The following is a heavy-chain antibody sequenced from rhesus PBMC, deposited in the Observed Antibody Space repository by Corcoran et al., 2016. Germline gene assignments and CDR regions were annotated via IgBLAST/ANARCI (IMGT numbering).Heavy chain of an antibody. CDR3: ARVGSSWSEWDTVGTEWYFDL. Sequence: QVQLQESGPGLVKPSETLSLTCAVSGYSISSGYYWGWIRQPPGKGLEWIGSSYGSGGGKYLTPSLKSRVTLSVDTSKNQFSLKLSSVTAAETAVYYCARVGSSWSEWDTVGTEWYFDLWGPGTPITISS. CDR2: SYGSGGGK. CDR1: GYSISSGYY. D-gene: IGHD5-42*01. J-gene: IGHJ2*01. V-gene: IGHV4S14*01.